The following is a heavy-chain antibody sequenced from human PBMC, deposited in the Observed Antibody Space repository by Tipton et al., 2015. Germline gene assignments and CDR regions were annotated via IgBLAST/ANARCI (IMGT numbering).Heavy chain of an antibody. V-gene: IGHV4-39*07. CDR1: GGSININNYY. J-gene: IGHJ4*02. D-gene: IGHD1-1*01. CDR2: INHSGST. CDR3: ARGPWKTFDY. Sequence: TLSLTCTVSGGSININNYYWGWIRQPPGKGLEWIGEINHSGSTNYNPSLKSRVTISVDTSKNQFSLKLSSVTAADTALYYCARGPWKTFDYWGQGTLVTVSS.